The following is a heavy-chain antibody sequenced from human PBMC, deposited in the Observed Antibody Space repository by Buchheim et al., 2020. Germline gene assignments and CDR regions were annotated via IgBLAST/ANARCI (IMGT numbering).Heavy chain of an antibody. J-gene: IGHJ4*02. CDR3: ARDMYSSDYYIKTFDS. CDR1: GFTFKSYA. CDR2: IAQTGDSK. D-gene: IGHD6-19*01. V-gene: IGHV3-30-3*01. Sequence: QVRLVDSGGGVVQPGGSLRLSCVASGFTFKSYAMYWVRQVPGLGLPWVAAIAQTGDSKYFADSVRGRFTIPRDNSKNTVYLEMSSLKVEDTALCYCARDMYSSDYYIKTFDSWGRGT.